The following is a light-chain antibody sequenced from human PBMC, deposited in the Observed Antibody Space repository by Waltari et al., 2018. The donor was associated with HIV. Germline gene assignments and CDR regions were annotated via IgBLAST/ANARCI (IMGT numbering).Light chain of an antibody. J-gene: IGLJ3*02. CDR2: KDS. Sequence: SYGLTQPPSGSVSPGQTATITCPRDALPKQYAYWYQQKPGQDPVMVIYKDSERPSGIPERFSGSSSATTVTLTISGVQAADEADYYCQSSDISGNYWVFGGGTKLTVL. V-gene: IGLV3-25*03. CDR3: QSSDISGNYWV. CDR1: ALPKQY.